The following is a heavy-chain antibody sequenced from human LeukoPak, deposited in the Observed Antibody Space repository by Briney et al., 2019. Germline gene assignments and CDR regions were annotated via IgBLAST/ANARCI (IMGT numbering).Heavy chain of an antibody. Sequence: GGSLRLSCTASGFTFGDYAMSWVRQAPGKGLEWVGFIRSKAYGGTTEYAASVKGRFTISRDDSKSIAYLQMNSLKTKDTAVYYCTRGGDYHDYWGQGTLVTVSS. J-gene: IGHJ4*02. CDR1: GFTFGDYA. V-gene: IGHV3-49*04. CDR3: TRGGDYHDY. CDR2: IRSKAYGGTT.